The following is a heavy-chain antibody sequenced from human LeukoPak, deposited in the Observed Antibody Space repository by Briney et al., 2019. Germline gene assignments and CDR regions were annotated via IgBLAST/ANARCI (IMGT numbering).Heavy chain of an antibody. CDR2: IYIGGRT. D-gene: IGHD6-19*01. J-gene: IGHJ6*02. V-gene: IGHV3-66*01. Sequence: GGSLRLSCAASGFTFSSYWMSWVRQAPGKGLEWVSGIYIGGRTISVDSVRGRFTISRDNSKNTLYLQMNSLRAEDTALYYCARGAGAYKHYAMDVWGQGTTVAVSS. CDR3: ARGAGAYKHYAMDV. CDR1: GFTFSSYW.